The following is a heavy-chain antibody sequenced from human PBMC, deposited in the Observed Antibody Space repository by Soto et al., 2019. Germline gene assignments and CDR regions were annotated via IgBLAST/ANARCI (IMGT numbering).Heavy chain of an antibody. J-gene: IGHJ6*02. V-gene: IGHV5-51*01. CDR3: ARDRLRYNWNDFPYYYYGMDV. CDR2: IYPGDSDT. D-gene: IGHD1-1*01. CDR1: GYSFTSYW. Sequence: PGESLKISCKGSGYSFTSYWIGWVRQMPGKGLEWMGIIYPGDSDTRYSPSFQGQVTISADKSISTAYLQWSSLKASDTAMYYCARDRLRYNWNDFPYYYYGMDVWGQGTTVTVSS.